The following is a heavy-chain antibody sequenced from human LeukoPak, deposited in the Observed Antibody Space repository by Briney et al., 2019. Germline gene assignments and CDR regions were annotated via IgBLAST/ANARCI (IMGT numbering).Heavy chain of an antibody. Sequence: GSLRLSCAASGFTFSSCDMHWVRQAPGKGLEWVAFISYDGRKKYYADSVKGRFTISRDNSKNTVSLQMSNLRAEDRAVYFCARDPFSTVVASPIDYWGQGTLVTVSS. J-gene: IGHJ4*02. CDR3: ARDPFSTVVASPIDY. V-gene: IGHV3-30*04. CDR2: ISYDGRKK. CDR1: GFTFSSCD. D-gene: IGHD4-23*01.